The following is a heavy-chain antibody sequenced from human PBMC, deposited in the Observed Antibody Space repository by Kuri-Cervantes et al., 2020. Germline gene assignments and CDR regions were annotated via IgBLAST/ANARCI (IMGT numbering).Heavy chain of an antibody. CDR2: INPNSGDT. Sequence: ASVKDSCKASGDTFIGYYIHWVRQAPGQGLEWMGWINPNSGDTKYAQKFQGRVTMTRDTSINTAYMELSRLTSDDTAVYYCAREKIYSSTWYGEVDYWGQGTRVTVSS. CDR1: GDTFIGYY. V-gene: IGHV1-2*02. D-gene: IGHD6-13*01. J-gene: IGHJ4*02. CDR3: AREKIYSSTWYGEVDY.